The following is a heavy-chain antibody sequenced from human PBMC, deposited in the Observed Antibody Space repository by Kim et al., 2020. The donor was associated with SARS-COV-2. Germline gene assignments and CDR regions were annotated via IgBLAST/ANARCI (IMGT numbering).Heavy chain of an antibody. V-gene: IGHV1-69*13. CDR1: GGTFSSYA. Sequence: SVKVSCKASGGTFSSYAISWVRQAPGQGLEWMGGIIPIFGTANYAQKFQGRVTITADESTSTAYMELSSLRSEDTAVYYCARDVSSWPAGIDYWGQGTLVTVSS. CDR3: ARDVSSWPAGIDY. CDR2: IIPIFGTA. J-gene: IGHJ4*02. D-gene: IGHD6-13*01.